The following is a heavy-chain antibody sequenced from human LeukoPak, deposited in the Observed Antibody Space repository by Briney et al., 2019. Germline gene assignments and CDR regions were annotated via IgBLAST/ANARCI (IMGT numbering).Heavy chain of an antibody. Sequence: SETLSLTCTVSGGSISNYYWNWIRQPPGKGPEWIGSIYHSGSTYYNPSLKSRVTVSVDTSKNQFSLKLSSVTAADTAVYYCAREKIGYYDNSGRGWFDPWGQGTLVTVSS. V-gene: IGHV4-38-2*02. CDR3: AREKIGYYDNSGRGWFDP. D-gene: IGHD3-22*01. CDR1: GGSISNYY. CDR2: IYHSGST. J-gene: IGHJ5*02.